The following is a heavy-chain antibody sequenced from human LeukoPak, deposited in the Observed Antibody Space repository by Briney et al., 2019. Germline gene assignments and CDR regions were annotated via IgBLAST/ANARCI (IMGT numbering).Heavy chain of an antibody. J-gene: IGHJ4*02. CDR1: GYIFSTYG. V-gene: IGHV1-18*01. CDR2: ISPYSGHT. CDR3: ARGDHFDY. Sequence: GASVTVSCTASGYIFSTYGINWVRRAPGQGLEWMAWISPYSGHTTYAQRLQGRVTVTPDTSTSTAYMELKSLRSDDTAVYYCARGDHFDYWGQGTLVTVSS.